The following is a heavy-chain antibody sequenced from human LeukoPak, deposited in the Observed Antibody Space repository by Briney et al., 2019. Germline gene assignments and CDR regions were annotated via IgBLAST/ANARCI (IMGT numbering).Heavy chain of an antibody. D-gene: IGHD3-22*01. V-gene: IGHV4-39*02. J-gene: IGHJ5*02. Sequence: SETLSLTCTVSGGSISSSSYYWGWIRQPPGKGLEWIGSIYYSGSTYYNPSLKSRVTISVDTSKNQFSLKLSSVTAADTAVYYCARERVTYYYDSSGARHNWFDPWGQGTLVTVSS. CDR3: ARERVTYYYDSSGARHNWFDP. CDR1: GGSISSSSYY. CDR2: IYYSGST.